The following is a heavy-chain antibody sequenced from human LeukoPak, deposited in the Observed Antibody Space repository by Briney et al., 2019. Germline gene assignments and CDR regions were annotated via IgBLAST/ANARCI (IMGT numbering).Heavy chain of an antibody. CDR2: ISPYNGNT. Sequence: ASVKVSCKASGYTFLHYDFNWVRQAPGQGLEWVGWISPYNGNTKYTQSLQGRFTMTTGTSTTTAYLEMTGLTSDDTAVYYCAREINGAFDYWGQGTVVTVSS. D-gene: IGHD3-10*01. J-gene: IGHJ4*02. V-gene: IGHV1-18*01. CDR3: AREINGAFDY. CDR1: GYTFLHYD.